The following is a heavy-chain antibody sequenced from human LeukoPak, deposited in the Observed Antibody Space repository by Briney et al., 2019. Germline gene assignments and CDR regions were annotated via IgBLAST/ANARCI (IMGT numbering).Heavy chain of an antibody. J-gene: IGHJ5*02. D-gene: IGHD1-26*01. V-gene: IGHV3-21*01. CDR3: ARSLVVGATYPYH. CDR1: GFTFNIFS. CDR2: ISSSTTYI. Sequence: GGSLRLSCAASGFTFNIFSMDWVRQAPGKGLEWVSSISSSTTYIYYADSVKGRFTISRDNAKNSLYLQLNSLRAEDTAVYYCARSLVVGATYPYHWGQGTLVTVSS.